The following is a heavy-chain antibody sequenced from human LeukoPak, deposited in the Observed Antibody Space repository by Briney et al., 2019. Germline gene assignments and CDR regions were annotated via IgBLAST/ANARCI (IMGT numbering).Heavy chain of an antibody. Sequence: ASVKVSCKASGYTFTDYYIHWVRQAPGQGLEWMGWINPNSGGTNYAQKFQGRVTMTRDTSISTAYMELSRLRSDDTAVYYCAVFYYDRSGRRDAFDIWGQGTMVTVSS. CDR2: INPNSGGT. V-gene: IGHV1-2*02. CDR3: AVFYYDRSGRRDAFDI. D-gene: IGHD3-22*01. CDR1: GYTFTDYY. J-gene: IGHJ3*02.